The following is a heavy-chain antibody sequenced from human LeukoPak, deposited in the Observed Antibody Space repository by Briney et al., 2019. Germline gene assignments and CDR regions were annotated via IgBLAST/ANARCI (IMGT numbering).Heavy chain of an antibody. V-gene: IGHV1-2*02. J-gene: IGHJ4*02. CDR3: AREMTTVTTSLDY. CDR2: INPNSGGT. Sequence: VASVKVSCKASGYTFTGYYMHWVRQAPGQGLEWMGWINPNSGGTNYAQNFQGRVTMTRDTSISTAYMELRRLRSDDTAVYYCAREMTTVTTSLDYWGQGTLVTVSS. CDR1: GYTFTGYY. D-gene: IGHD4-17*01.